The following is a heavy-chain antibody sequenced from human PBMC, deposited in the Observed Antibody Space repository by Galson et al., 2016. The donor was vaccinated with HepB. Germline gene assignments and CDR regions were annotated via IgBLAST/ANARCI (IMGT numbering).Heavy chain of an antibody. CDR1: GFTFSNFG. Sequence: SLRLSCAASGFTFSNFGMHWVRQAPGKGLDWVAVISYDGSNKYYADSVKGRFTISRDNSKNTVYLQMNSLRAEDTAVYYCARAYLLYCTTTSCYFDYWGQGTLVTVSS. V-gene: IGHV3-30*03. CDR3: ARAYLLYCTTTSCYFDY. J-gene: IGHJ4*02. D-gene: IGHD2-2*01. CDR2: ISYDGSNK.